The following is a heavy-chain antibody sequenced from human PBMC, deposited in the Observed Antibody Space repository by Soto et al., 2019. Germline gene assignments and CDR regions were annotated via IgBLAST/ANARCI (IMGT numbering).Heavy chain of an antibody. J-gene: IGHJ4*02. Sequence: SVKVSCKASGGSSGNSAINWVRQTPGQGLEWLGGFIPVYRTLNYAQKFQGRVTITADESTGTAYMTLSSLASDDTAVYYCATGVIWIGYFTVDSWGQGTRVTVSS. CDR2: FIPVYRTL. V-gene: IGHV1-69*13. D-gene: IGHD3-3*01. CDR3: ATGVIWIGYFTVDS. CDR1: GGSSGNSA.